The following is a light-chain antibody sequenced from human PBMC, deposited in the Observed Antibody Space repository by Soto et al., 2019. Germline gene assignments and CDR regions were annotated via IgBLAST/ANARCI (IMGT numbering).Light chain of an antibody. J-gene: IGKJ1*01. CDR1: HYISDY. CDR2: EAS. V-gene: IGKV1-9*01. Sequence: DIHLTHSPSFLSASVLDICTMTCLSSHYISDYLACCQQKPGKAPNLLIYEASTLQSGVPSRFSGSGSGTEFTLSVSSLEPEDFAPYSCLQLDSYPRTFGQGTKVDIK. CDR3: LQLDSYPRT.